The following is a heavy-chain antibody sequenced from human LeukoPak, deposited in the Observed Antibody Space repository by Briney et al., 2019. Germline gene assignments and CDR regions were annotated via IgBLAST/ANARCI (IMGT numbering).Heavy chain of an antibody. CDR2: ISAYNGNT. J-gene: IGHJ4*02. CDR1: GGTFSSYA. D-gene: IGHD3-22*01. CDR3: ARPQYSYGHYYYDSSGYGYFDY. V-gene: IGHV1-18*01. Sequence: GSSVKVSCKASGGTFSSYAISWVRQAPGQGLEWMGWISAYNGNTNYAQKLQGRVTMTTDTSTSTAYMELRSLRSDDTAVYYCARPQYSYGHYYYDSSGYGYFDYWGQGTLVTVSS.